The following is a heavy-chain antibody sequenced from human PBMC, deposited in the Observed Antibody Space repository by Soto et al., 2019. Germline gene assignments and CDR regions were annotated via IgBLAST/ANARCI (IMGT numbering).Heavy chain of an antibody. V-gene: IGHV1-8*01. CDR1: GYTFTSYD. CDR2: MNPNSGNT. J-gene: IGHJ6*02. Sequence: GASVKVSFKASGYTFTSYDINWVRQATGQGLEWMGWMNPNSGNTGYAQKFQGRVTMTRNTSISTAYMELSSLRSEDTAVYYCARVSTAMVLYYYYYYGMDGWGQGTTVTVSS. D-gene: IGHD5-18*01. CDR3: ARVSTAMVLYYYYYYGMDG.